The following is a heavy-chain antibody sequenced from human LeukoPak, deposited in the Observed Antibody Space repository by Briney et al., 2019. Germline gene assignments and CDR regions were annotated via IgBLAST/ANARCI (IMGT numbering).Heavy chain of an antibody. CDR2: IIPIFSTP. D-gene: IGHD3-22*01. Sequence: SVKVSCKASGGTFTNYAISWVRQAPGQGLEWMGGIIPIFSTPNYAQQFQGRVTITADKSTSTAYMELSSLRSADTAVYYCARREPAYYYDSSGYSYAFDIWGQGTMVTVSS. J-gene: IGHJ3*02. CDR1: GGTFTNYA. V-gene: IGHV1-69*06. CDR3: ARREPAYYYDSSGYSYAFDI.